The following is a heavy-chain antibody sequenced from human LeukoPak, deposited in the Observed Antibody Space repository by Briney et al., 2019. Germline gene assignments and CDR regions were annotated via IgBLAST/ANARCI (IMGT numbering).Heavy chain of an antibody. Sequence: PGGSLRLSCAASGFTFSSYSMNWVRQAPGKGLEWVSSISSSSSYIYYADSVKGRFIISRDNAKNSLYLQMNSLRAEDTAVYYCARRGRQWLVLDGMDVWGQGTTVTVSS. CDR2: ISSSSSYI. CDR3: ARRGRQWLVLDGMDV. V-gene: IGHV3-21*01. J-gene: IGHJ6*02. D-gene: IGHD6-19*01. CDR1: GFTFSSYS.